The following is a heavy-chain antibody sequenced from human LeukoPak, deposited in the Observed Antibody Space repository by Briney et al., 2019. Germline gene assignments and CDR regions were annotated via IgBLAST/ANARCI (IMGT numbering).Heavy chain of an antibody. V-gene: IGHV3-21*01. CDR1: GFTFSNYS. J-gene: IGHJ5*02. Sequence: GGSLRLSCAASGFTFSNYSMNWVRQAPGKGLEWVSSISSRSSYIYYADSVKGRFTISRDNAKNSLYLQMNSLRAEDTAVYYCARFRFGYYDNSAPPGGQGTLVTVSS. CDR3: ARFRFGYYDNSAPP. CDR2: ISSRSSYI. D-gene: IGHD3-22*01.